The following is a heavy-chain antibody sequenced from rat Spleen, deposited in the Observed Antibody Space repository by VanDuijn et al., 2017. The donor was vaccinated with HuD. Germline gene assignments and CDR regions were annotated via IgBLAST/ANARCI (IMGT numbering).Heavy chain of an antibody. Sequence: EVQLVESGGGLVQPGRSLKLSCAASGFTYSNYVMAWVSQAPTKGQAWVASIRTGGGNTYYQDSVKGRFTISRDNAKNTLYLQMDSLRYEETDTYYCERHMRMDRGFDYWGQGVMVTVSS. CDR2: IRTGGGNT. J-gene: IGHJ2*01. V-gene: IGHV5S13*01. CDR3: ERHMRMDRGFDY. CDR1: GFTYSNYV. D-gene: IGHD1-12*01.